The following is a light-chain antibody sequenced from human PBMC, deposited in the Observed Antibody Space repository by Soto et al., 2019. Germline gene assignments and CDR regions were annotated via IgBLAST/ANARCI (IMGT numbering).Light chain of an antibody. Sequence: EIVLTQSPGTLTLSPGERATLSCRASQSVGRNYLAWYQQKPGQAPRLLIYGASSRATGIPDRFSGSGSGTDFTLTLSRLGPEDFAVYYCQQYASSPLTFGGGTKVEIK. J-gene: IGKJ4*01. CDR2: GAS. CDR1: QSVGRNY. V-gene: IGKV3-20*01. CDR3: QQYASSPLT.